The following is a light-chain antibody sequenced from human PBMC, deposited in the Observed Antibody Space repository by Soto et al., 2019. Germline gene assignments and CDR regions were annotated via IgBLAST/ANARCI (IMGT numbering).Light chain of an antibody. CDR1: QNIRTY. J-gene: IGKJ5*01. V-gene: IGKV1-39*01. CDR3: QQANSFPIT. CDR2: AAS. Sequence: DIQMTPSPSSLSASVGDRVTITCRASQNIRTYLNWYQQKPGTAPNLLISAASSLQSGVPSRFGGSGSGTDFTLTISSLQPEDFATYYCQQANSFPITFGQGTRLEIK.